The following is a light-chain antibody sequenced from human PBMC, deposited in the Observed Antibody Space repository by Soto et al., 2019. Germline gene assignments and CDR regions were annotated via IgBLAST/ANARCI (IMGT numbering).Light chain of an antibody. CDR3: SSYTSSSTQV. CDR2: DVS. V-gene: IGLV2-14*01. CDR1: SNDVGGYNY. Sequence: QSVLTQPASVSGSPGQSITISCTGTSNDVGGYNYVSWYQQHPGKAPKLMIYDVSNRPSGVSNRFSGSKSGNTASLTISGLQAEDEADYYCSSYTSSSTQVFGTGTKVTVL. J-gene: IGLJ1*01.